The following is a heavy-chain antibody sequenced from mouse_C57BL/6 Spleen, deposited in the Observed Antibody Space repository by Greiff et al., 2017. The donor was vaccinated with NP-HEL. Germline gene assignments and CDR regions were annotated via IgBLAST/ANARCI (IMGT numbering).Heavy chain of an antibody. CDR3: ARGYYDYDEAWFAY. Sequence: EVQLQESGPELVKPGASVKIPCKASGYTFTDYNMDWVKQSHGKSLEWIGDINPNNGGTIYNQKFKGKATLTVDKSSSTAYMELRSLTSEDTAVYYCARGYYDYDEAWFAYWGQGTLVTVSA. D-gene: IGHD2-4*01. V-gene: IGHV1-18*01. CDR1: GYTFTDYN. CDR2: INPNNGGT. J-gene: IGHJ3*01.